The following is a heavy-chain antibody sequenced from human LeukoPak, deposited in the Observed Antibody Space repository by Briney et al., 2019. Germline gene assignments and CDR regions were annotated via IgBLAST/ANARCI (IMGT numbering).Heavy chain of an antibody. V-gene: IGHV3-21*01. J-gene: IGHJ4*02. CDR1: GFIFSTYS. Sequence: PGGSLRLSCAASGFIFSTYSMNWVRQAPGRGLEWVSSISSSRSFIYYADSVRGRFTISRDNAKNSLYLQMNSLRAEDTAVYYCARVTGGFYSHFDYWGQGTLVTVSS. D-gene: IGHD3-22*01. CDR2: ISSSRSFI. CDR3: ARVTGGFYSHFDY.